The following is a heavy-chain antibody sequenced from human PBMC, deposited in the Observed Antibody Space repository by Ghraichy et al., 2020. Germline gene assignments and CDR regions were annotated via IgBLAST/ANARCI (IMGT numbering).Heavy chain of an antibody. CDR3: AKDSGASGDFGMDV. D-gene: IGHD1-26*01. Sequence: GESLNISCAASRFTFTHYCMPFVPQAPVYGLVWVALISFDGSNKYYADSVKGRFTISRDNSKNTLYLQMNSLRPEDTAFYYCAKDSGASGDFGMDVWGKGTTVTVS. V-gene: IGHV3-30*18. CDR2: ISFDGSNK. CDR1: RFTFTHYC. J-gene: IGHJ6*04.